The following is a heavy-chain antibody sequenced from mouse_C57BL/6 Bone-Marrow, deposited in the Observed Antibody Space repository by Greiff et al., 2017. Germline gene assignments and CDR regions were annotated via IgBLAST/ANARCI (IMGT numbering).Heavy chain of an antibody. CDR3: ARWYYYPYAMDY. CDR1: GYTFTSYW. D-gene: IGHD1-1*01. Sequence: QVHVKQPGAELVKPGASVKLSCKASGYTFTSYWMHWVKQRPGQGLEWIGMIHPNSGSTNYNEKFKSKATLTVDKSSSTAYMQLSSLTSEDSAVYYCARWYYYPYAMDYWGQGTSVTVSS. CDR2: IHPNSGST. V-gene: IGHV1-64*01. J-gene: IGHJ4*01.